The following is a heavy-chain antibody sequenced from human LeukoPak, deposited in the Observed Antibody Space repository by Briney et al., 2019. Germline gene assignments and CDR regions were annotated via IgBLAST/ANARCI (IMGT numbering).Heavy chain of an antibody. CDR2: IWYDGSNK. D-gene: IGHD6-6*01. CDR3: ARDKYSSSSYYFDY. Sequence: GGSLRLSCAASGFTFSSYGVHWVRQAPGKGLEWVAVIWYDGSNKYYADSVKGRFTISRDSSKNTLYLQMNSLRAEDTAVYYCARDKYSSSSYYFDYWGQGTLVTVSS. CDR1: GFTFSSYG. V-gene: IGHV3-33*01. J-gene: IGHJ4*02.